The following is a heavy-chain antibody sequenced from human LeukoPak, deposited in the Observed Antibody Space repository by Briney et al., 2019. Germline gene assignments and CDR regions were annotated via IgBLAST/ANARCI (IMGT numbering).Heavy chain of an antibody. Sequence: GGSLRLSCAASGFTFSSYGMHWVRQAPGKGLEWVAVIWYDGSNKYYADSVKGRFTISRDNSKNTLYLQMNGLRAEDTAVYYCASAVAGYFDYWGQGTLVAVSS. CDR1: GFTFSSYG. CDR2: IWYDGSNK. CDR3: ASAVAGYFDY. V-gene: IGHV3-33*01. J-gene: IGHJ4*02. D-gene: IGHD6-19*01.